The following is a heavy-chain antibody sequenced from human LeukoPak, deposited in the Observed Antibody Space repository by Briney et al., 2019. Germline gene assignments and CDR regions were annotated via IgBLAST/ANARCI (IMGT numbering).Heavy chain of an antibody. J-gene: IGHJ6*02. CDR1: GGTFSSYA. V-gene: IGHV1-69*01. CDR3: ATRAQGDTFYYYYGMDV. CDR2: IIPIFGTA. Sequence: SVKVSCKASGGTFSSYAISWVRQAPGQGLEWMGGIIPIFGTANYAQKFQGRVTITADESTSTAYMELSSLRSEDTAVYYCATRAQGDTFYYYYGMDVWGQGTTVTVSS. D-gene: IGHD3-10*01.